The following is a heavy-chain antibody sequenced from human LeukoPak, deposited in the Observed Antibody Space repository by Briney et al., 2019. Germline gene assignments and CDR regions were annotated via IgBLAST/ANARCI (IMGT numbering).Heavy chain of an antibody. CDR3: VRDGQQLAFDK. CDR2: IGSDGAYT. V-gene: IGHV3-74*01. D-gene: IGHD6-13*01. CDR1: GFTFSNYW. J-gene: IGHJ4*02. Sequence: GGSLRLSCAASGFTFSNYWTHWVRQTPEKGLVWVSRIGSDGAYTRSADSVKGRFTMSRDNAKHTLYLQMNSLRVEDTAVYYCVRDGQQLAFDKWGQGTLVTVSS.